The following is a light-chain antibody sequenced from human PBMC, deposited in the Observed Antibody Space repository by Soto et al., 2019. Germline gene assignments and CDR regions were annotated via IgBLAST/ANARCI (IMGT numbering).Light chain of an antibody. V-gene: IGKV1-8*01. CDR1: QGISSY. J-gene: IGKJ1*01. CDR2: AAS. Sequence: AIRMTQSPSSFSASTGDRVTITCRASQGISSYLAWYQQKPGKAPKLLIYAASTLQSGVPSRFSGSGSVTDFTLTNSGLQSEDVATYYCQHYYSYPRTFGQGTKVEIK. CDR3: QHYYSYPRT.